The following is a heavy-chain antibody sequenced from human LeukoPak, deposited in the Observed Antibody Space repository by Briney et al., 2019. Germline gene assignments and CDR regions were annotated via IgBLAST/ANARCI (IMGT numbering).Heavy chain of an antibody. Sequence: GGSLRLSCAASGFTFSSYSMNWVRQAPGKGLEWVSSISSSSSYIYYADSVKGRFTISRDNAKNSLYLQMNSLRAEDTAVYYCARASRTSLSDAFDIWGQGTMVTVSS. J-gene: IGHJ3*02. V-gene: IGHV3-21*01. D-gene: IGHD2/OR15-2a*01. CDR1: GFTFSSYS. CDR2: ISSSSSYI. CDR3: ARASRTSLSDAFDI.